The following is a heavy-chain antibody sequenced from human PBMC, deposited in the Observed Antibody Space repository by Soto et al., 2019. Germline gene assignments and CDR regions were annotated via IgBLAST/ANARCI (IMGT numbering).Heavy chain of an antibody. CDR3: AKDKGEVATDY. J-gene: IGHJ4*02. V-gene: IGHV3-48*02. CDR2: INYGGNI. CDR1: GFTFSRSS. Sequence: EVHLVESGGGLVKPGGSLRLSCVASGFTFSRSSMNWVRQAPGQGPEWISYINYGGNIYYADSVKGRFTISRDNAKNSLYLQMNSLREEDTAVYYCAKDKGEVATDYWGQGTLVTVSP. D-gene: IGHD3-16*01.